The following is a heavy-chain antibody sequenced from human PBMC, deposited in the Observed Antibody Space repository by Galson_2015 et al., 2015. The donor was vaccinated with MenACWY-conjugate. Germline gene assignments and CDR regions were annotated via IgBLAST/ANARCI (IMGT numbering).Heavy chain of an antibody. CDR3: ARRSGWTSDAFDI. J-gene: IGHJ3*02. Sequence: SVKVSCKASGYTFTSYGFSWVRQAPGQGLEWIGWISAYNGNINYAQKFQGRVTMTTDTSTSTAYMELRSLRSDDTAVYYCARRSGWTSDAFDILGQGTMVTVSS. CDR2: ISAYNGNI. V-gene: IGHV1-18*01. CDR1: GYTFTSYG. D-gene: IGHD6-19*01.